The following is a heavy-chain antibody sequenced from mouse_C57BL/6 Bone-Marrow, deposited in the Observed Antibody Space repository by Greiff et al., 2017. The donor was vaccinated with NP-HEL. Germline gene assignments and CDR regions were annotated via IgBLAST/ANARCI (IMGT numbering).Heavy chain of an antibody. CDR2: IDPENGDT. D-gene: IGHD1-1*01. CDR1: GFNIKDDY. CDR3: TTGGSSPYAMDY. Sequence: VQLQQSGAELVRPGASVKLSCTVSGFNIKDDYMHWVKQRPEQGLEWIGWIDPENGDTEYASKFQGKATITADTYSNTAYLQLSSLTSEDTAVYYCTTGGSSPYAMDYWGQGTSVTVSS. V-gene: IGHV14-4*01. J-gene: IGHJ4*01.